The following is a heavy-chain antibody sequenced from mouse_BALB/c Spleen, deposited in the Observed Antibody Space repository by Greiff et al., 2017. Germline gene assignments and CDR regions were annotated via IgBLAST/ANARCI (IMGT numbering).Heavy chain of an antibody. V-gene: IGHV5-6*01. Sequence: EVQRVESGGGLVKPGGSLKLSCAASGFTFSSYAMSWVRQSPEKRLEWVAEISSGGSYTYYPDSVKGRFTISRDNAKNTLYLQMSSLKSEDTAMYYCASLKAYWGQGTLVTVSA. CDR3: ASLKAY. J-gene: IGHJ3*01. CDR1: GFTFSSYA. CDR2: ISSGGSYT.